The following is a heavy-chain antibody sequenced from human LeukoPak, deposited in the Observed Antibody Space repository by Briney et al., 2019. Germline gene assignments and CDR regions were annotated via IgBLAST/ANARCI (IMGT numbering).Heavy chain of an antibody. Sequence: GGSLRLSCAASGFTFSTFAMNWVRQPPGKGLEWVSSIFPSGGEIHYADSVRGRFTISRDNSKSTLSLQMNSLRAEDTAIYYCATYRQVLLPFESWGQGTLVTVSS. J-gene: IGHJ4*02. D-gene: IGHD2-8*02. CDR2: IFPSGGEI. CDR3: ATYRQVLLPFES. V-gene: IGHV3-23*01. CDR1: GFTFSTFA.